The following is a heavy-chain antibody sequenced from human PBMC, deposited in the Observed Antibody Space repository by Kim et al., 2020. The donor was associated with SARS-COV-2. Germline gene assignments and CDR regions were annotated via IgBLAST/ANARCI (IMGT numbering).Heavy chain of an antibody. J-gene: IGHJ4*02. CDR2: ISYDGSNK. D-gene: IGHD3-9*01. CDR1: GFTFSSYG. Sequence: GGSLRLSCAASGFTFSSYGMHWVRQAPGKGLEWVAVISYDGSNKYYADSVKGRFTISRDNSKNTLYLQMNSLRAEDTAVYYCAKGEVLRYFDWLYYFDYWGQGTLVTVSS. CDR3: AKGEVLRYFDWLYYFDY. V-gene: IGHV3-30*18.